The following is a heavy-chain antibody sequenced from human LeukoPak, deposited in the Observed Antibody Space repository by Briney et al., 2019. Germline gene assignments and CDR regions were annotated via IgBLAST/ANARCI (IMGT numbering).Heavy chain of an antibody. Sequence: SQTLSLTCIVSGDSISSGHYYWSWIRQPPGKGLEWIGYIYYSGSAYYNPSLKTRVSISVDTSKNQFSLRLTSVTAADTAVYYCARAPIGAYWGQGTLVTASS. CDR3: ARAPIGAY. D-gene: IGHD3-10*01. V-gene: IGHV4-30-4*08. J-gene: IGHJ4*02. CDR1: GDSISSGHYY. CDR2: IYYSGSA.